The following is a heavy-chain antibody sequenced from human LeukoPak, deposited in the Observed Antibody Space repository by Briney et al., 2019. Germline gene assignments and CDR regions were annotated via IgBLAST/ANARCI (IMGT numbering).Heavy chain of an antibody. V-gene: IGHV3-74*01. CDR2: INSDGSST. Sequence: GGSLRLSCAASGFTFSSYWMHWVRQAPGKGLVWVSRINSDGSSTTYADSVKGRFTVSRDNAKNTLYLQMNSLRAEDTAVYYCARGYCSAGSCYSGILYYYYGMDVWGQGTTVTVSS. CDR3: ARGYCSAGSCYSGILYYYYGMDV. D-gene: IGHD2-15*01. J-gene: IGHJ6*02. CDR1: GFTFSSYW.